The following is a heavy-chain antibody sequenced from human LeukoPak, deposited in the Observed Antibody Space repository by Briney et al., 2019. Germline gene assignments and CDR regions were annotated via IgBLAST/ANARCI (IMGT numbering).Heavy chain of an antibody. D-gene: IGHD6-19*01. J-gene: IGHJ4*02. Sequence: SETLSLTCTVSGGSISSSSYYWGWIRQPPGKGLEWIGSIYYSGSAYYNPSLKSRVTISVDTSKNQFSLKLSSVTAADTAVYYCARARQWLVYFDYWAREPWSPSPQ. CDR1: GGSISSSSYY. CDR3: ARARQWLVYFDY. CDR2: IYYSGSA. V-gene: IGHV4-39*07.